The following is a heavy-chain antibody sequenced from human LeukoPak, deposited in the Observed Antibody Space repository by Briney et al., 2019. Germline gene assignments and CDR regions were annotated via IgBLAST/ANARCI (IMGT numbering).Heavy chain of an antibody. CDR3: AREVSSSRHEFDY. CDR2: IYYSGSA. Sequence: SQTLSLTCIVSGGSISRGHYWSWIRQHPGKGLEWIGYIYYSGSANYNPSLKSRVVISVDTSKNQFSLKLSSVTAADTAVYYCAREVSSSRHEFDYWGQGTLVTVSS. J-gene: IGHJ4*02. D-gene: IGHD6-13*01. V-gene: IGHV4-31*03. CDR1: GGSISRGHY.